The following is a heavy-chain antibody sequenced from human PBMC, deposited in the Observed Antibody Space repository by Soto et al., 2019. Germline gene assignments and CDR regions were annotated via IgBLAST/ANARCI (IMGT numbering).Heavy chain of an antibody. D-gene: IGHD6-6*01. J-gene: IGHJ5*02. Sequence: QVQLVQSGAEVKKPGSSVKVSCKASGGTFSSYAISWVRQAPGQGLEWMGGIIPIFGTANYAQKFQGRVTITADESTGRAYMELSGLRSEDTAVYYCARAEQLVSWFDHWGKGTLVTVSS. CDR1: GGTFSSYA. CDR2: IIPIFGTA. V-gene: IGHV1-69*01. CDR3: ARAEQLVSWFDH.